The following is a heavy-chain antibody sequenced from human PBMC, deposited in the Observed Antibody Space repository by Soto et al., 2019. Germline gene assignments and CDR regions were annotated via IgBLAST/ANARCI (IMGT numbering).Heavy chain of an antibody. CDR2: ISSSGSTI. CDR3: ARVWQWLRLFDS. D-gene: IGHD5-12*01. J-gene: IGHJ4*02. Sequence: EVQLVESGGGLVQPGGSLRLSCAASGFTLSSYEMNWVRQAPGKGLEWVSYISSSGSTIYYADSVKGRFTISRDNAKNSLYLQMNSLRAEDTAVYYCARVWQWLRLFDSWGQGTLVTVSS. CDR1: GFTLSSYE. V-gene: IGHV3-48*03.